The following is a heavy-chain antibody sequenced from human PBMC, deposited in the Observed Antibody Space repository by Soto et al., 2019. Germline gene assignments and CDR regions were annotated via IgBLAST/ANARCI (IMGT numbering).Heavy chain of an antibody. CDR1: GFTFSSYG. V-gene: IGHV3-30*18. D-gene: IGHD3-22*01. J-gene: IGHJ4*02. Sequence: QVQLVESGGGVVQPGRSLRLSCAASGFTFSSYGMHWVRQAPGKGLEWVAVISFDGSNEYYADSVKGRFTISRDNSKNTLYLQMNSLRAEDTAVYYCAKPDYYDSSGSYYFDYWGQGTLVTVSS. CDR3: AKPDYYDSSGSYYFDY. CDR2: ISFDGSNE.